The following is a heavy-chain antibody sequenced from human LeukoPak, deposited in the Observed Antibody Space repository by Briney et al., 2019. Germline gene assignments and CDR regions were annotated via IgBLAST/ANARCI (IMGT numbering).Heavy chain of an antibody. Sequence: PGGSLRLSCAASGFTFSSYWMSWVRQAPGKGLEWVANIKQDGSEKYYVDSVKGRFTISRDNAKNSLYLQMNSLRAEDTAVYYCARDRQWLVLGKNWFDPWGQGTLVTVSS. D-gene: IGHD6-19*01. CDR2: IKQDGSEK. CDR3: ARDRQWLVLGKNWFDP. J-gene: IGHJ5*02. V-gene: IGHV3-7*01. CDR1: GFTFSSYW.